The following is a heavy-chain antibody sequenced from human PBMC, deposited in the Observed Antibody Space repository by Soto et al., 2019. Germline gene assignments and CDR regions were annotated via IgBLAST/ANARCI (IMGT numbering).Heavy chain of an antibody. V-gene: IGHV3-53*04. D-gene: IGHD3-10*01. CDR2: IYSGGST. Sequence: EVQLVESGGGLVQPGGSLRLSCAASGFTVSSNYMSWVRQAPGKGLEWVSVIYSGGSTYYADSVKGRFTISRHNSKNTLYLQMNSLRAEDTAVYYCARGWVRDPSFYGMDVWGQGTTVTVSS. CDR3: ARGWVRDPSFYGMDV. CDR1: GFTVSSNY. J-gene: IGHJ6*02.